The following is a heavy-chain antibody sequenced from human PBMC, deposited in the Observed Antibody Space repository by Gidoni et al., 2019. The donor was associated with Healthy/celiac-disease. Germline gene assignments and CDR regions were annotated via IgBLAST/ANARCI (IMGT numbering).Heavy chain of an antibody. J-gene: IGHJ4*02. CDR1: GFTFSNAW. CDR2: IKSKTDGGTT. CDR3: TTDPGVLNSGSYWIDY. D-gene: IGHD1-26*01. Sequence: EVQLVESGGGLVKPGGSLRLSCAASGFTFSNAWMSWVRQAPGKGLEWVGRIKSKTDGGTTDYAAPVKGRLTISRDDSKNTLYLQMNSLKTEDTAVYYCTTDPGVLNSGSYWIDYWGQGTLVTVSS. V-gene: IGHV3-15*01.